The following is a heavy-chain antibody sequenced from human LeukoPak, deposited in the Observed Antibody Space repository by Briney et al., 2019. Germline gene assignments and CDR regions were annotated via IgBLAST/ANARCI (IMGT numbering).Heavy chain of an antibody. CDR3: ARSAEPAYYFDY. J-gene: IGHJ4*02. Sequence: SETLSLTCAVYGGSFSGYYWSWIRQPPGKGLEWIGEINHSGSTNYDPSLKSRVTISVDTSKNQFSLKLSSVTAADTAVYYCARSAEPAYYFDYWGQGTLVTVSS. V-gene: IGHV4-34*01. CDR1: GGSFSGYY. CDR2: INHSGST. D-gene: IGHD1-26*01.